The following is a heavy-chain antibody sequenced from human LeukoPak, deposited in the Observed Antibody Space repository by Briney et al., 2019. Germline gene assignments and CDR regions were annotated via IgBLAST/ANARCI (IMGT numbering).Heavy chain of an antibody. D-gene: IGHD5-18*01. V-gene: IGHV4-59*08. CDR3: ARRHSFGSFDY. CDR1: GASISPNY. Sequence: PSETLSLTCTVSGASISPNYWSWIRQPPGKGLEWIGHIYYSGSTNYNPSLKSRVTISVDTSKNQFSLKLSSVTAADTAVYYCARRHSFGSFDYWGQGTLVTVSS. J-gene: IGHJ4*02. CDR2: IYYSGST.